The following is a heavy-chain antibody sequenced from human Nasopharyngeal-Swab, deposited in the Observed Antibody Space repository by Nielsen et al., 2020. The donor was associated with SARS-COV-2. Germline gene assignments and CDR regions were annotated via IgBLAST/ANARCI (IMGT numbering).Heavy chain of an antibody. Sequence: ASVKVSCKASGYTFTSYGISWVRQAPGQGLEWMGWISAYNGNTNYAQKLQGRVTMTTGTSTSTAYMELRSLRSDDTAVYYCAREVGIAAAGTEPNFDYWGQGTLVTVSS. CDR1: GYTFTSYG. D-gene: IGHD6-13*01. CDR3: AREVGIAAAGTEPNFDY. CDR2: ISAYNGNT. J-gene: IGHJ4*02. V-gene: IGHV1-18*01.